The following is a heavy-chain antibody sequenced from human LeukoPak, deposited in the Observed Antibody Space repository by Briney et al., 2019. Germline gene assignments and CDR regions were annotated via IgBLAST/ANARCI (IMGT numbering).Heavy chain of an antibody. CDR1: GYTFTSYG. J-gene: IGHJ3*02. Sequence: ASVKVSCKASGYTFTSYGISWVRQAPGQGLEWMGWMNPNSGNTGYAQKFQGRVTITRNTSISTAYMELSSLRSEDTAVYYCARGLDSSSSAFDIWGQGTMVTVSS. D-gene: IGHD6-6*01. CDR2: MNPNSGNT. CDR3: ARGLDSSSSAFDI. V-gene: IGHV1-8*03.